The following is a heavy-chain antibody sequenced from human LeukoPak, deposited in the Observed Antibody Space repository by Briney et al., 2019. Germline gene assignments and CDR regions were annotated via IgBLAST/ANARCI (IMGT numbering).Heavy chain of an antibody. D-gene: IGHD3-9*01. CDR3: ATYYDILTGYYESDY. V-gene: IGHV3-23*01. CDR2: ISGSGGST. Sequence: SGGSLRLSCAASGFTFSSYAMSWVRQAPGKGLEWVSAISGSGGSTYYADSVKGRFTISRDNAKNSLYLQMNSLRAEDTAVYYCATYYDILTGYYESDYWGQGTLVTVSS. J-gene: IGHJ4*02. CDR1: GFTFSSYA.